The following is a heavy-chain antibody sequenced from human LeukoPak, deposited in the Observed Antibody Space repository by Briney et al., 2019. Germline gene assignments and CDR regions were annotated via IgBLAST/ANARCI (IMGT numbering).Heavy chain of an antibody. V-gene: IGHV3-33*01. CDR3: ARDRQWLVYGMDV. CDR2: IWYDGSNK. D-gene: IGHD6-19*01. CDR1: GFTFSSYG. J-gene: IGHJ6*02. Sequence: GRSLRLSCAASGFTFSSYGMHWVRQAPGKGLEWVAVIWYDGSNKYYADSVKGRSTISRDNSKNTLYLQMNSLRAEDTAVYYCARDRQWLVYGMDVWGQGTTVTVSS.